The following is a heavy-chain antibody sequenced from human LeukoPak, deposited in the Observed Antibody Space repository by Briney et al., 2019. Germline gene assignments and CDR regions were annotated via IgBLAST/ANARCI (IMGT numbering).Heavy chain of an antibody. D-gene: IGHD3-10*01. CDR3: ARDRYIRFGDLPEYYFDY. J-gene: IGHJ4*02. CDR1: GGSITSYY. CDR2: VYYGGIT. V-gene: IGHV4-59*01. Sequence: SETLSLTCTVSGGSITSYYWSWIRQPPGKGLEWIGYVYYGGITNYNPSLKSRVTISVDTSKTQFSLKLSSVTAADTAVYYCARDRYIRFGDLPEYYFDYWGQGTLVTVSS.